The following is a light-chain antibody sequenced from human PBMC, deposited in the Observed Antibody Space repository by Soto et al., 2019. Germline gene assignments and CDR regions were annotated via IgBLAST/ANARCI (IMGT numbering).Light chain of an antibody. J-gene: IGLJ1*01. V-gene: IGLV2-23*01. CDR3: CSYVGATTYV. Sequence: QSVLTQPASGSGSPGQSITISCSGTSSNIGGYNVVSWYQQHPGKAPKVIVYEGIKRPSGVSDRFSGSPSGSTASLTISGLQAEDEAEYYCCSYVGATTYVFGSGTKATV. CDR1: SSNIGGYNV. CDR2: EGI.